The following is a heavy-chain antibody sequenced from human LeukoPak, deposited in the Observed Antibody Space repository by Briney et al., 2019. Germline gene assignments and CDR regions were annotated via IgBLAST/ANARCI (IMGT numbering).Heavy chain of an antibody. V-gene: IGHV4-39*01. CDR1: GGSVSSSSYY. Sequence: SETLSLTCTVSGGSVSSSSYYWGWIRQPPGKGLEWIGTIYYSGSTYYNPSLKSRVTISVDTSKNQFSLKLSSVTAADTAVYYRARRPYGSGSNYYFDYWGQGTLVTVSS. CDR3: ARRPYGSGSNYYFDY. J-gene: IGHJ4*02. CDR2: IYYSGST. D-gene: IGHD3-10*01.